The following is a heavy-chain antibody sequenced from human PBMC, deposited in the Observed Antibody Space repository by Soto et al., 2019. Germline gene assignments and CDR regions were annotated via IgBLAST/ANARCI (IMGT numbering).Heavy chain of an antibody. J-gene: IGHJ4*02. CDR3: ARDKGGWDHDY. Sequence: QVQLVESGGGVVQPGRSLRLSCAASGFTFSSYGMHWVRQAPGKGLEWVAVIWYDGSNKYYADSVKGRFTISRDNSKNTLYLQMNSLRAEDTAVYYCARDKGGWDHDYWGQGTLVTVSS. CDR2: IWYDGSNK. D-gene: IGHD6-19*01. CDR1: GFTFSSYG. V-gene: IGHV3-33*01.